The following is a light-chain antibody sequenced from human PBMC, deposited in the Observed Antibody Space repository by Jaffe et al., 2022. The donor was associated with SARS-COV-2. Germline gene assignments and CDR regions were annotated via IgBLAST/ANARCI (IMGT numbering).Light chain of an antibody. CDR2: GAS. V-gene: IGKV3-15*01. Sequence: EIVMTQSPATLSVSPGERATLSCRASQSISVNLAWYQQKPGQAPRLLIYGASTRATDIPARFSGSGSGTEFTLTISSLQSEDFVVYYCQQYDNWPLYTFGQGTKLESK. CDR3: QQYDNWPLYT. CDR1: QSISVN. J-gene: IGKJ2*01.